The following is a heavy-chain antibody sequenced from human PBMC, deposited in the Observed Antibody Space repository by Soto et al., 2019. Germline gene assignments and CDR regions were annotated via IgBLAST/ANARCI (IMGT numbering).Heavy chain of an antibody. J-gene: IGHJ4*02. CDR1: GGSIDSGAYS. CDR3: ARIHWTQSSLDY. D-gene: IGHD6-19*01. Sequence: SETLSLTCAVSGGSIDSGAYSLSWIWQPPGKGLEWIGYVTHSGTAYSIPSLNGRLTLSVDSSQTQFSLKLTSVTAADSAVYYCARIHWTQSSLDYWGRGILVTVSS. CDR2: VTHSGTA. V-gene: IGHV4-30-2*01.